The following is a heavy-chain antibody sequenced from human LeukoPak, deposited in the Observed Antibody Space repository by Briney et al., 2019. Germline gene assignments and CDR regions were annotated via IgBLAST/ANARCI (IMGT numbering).Heavy chain of an antibody. J-gene: IGHJ4*02. CDR1: GGSLSSYY. CDR2: IYNSGST. V-gene: IGHV4-59*01. D-gene: IGHD6-13*01. CDR3: ARYVGFPGYSSSWRGYYFDY. Sequence: SETLSLTCTVSGGSLSSYYWSWIRQPPGKGLEWIGYIYNSGSTNYNPSLKSRVTISVDTSKNQFSLKLRSVTAADTAVYYCARYVGFPGYSSSWRGYYFDYWGQGTLVTVSS.